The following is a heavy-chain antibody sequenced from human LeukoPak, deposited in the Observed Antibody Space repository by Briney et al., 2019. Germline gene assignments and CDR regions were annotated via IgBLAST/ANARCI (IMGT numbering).Heavy chain of an antibody. CDR3: ARDLST. D-gene: IGHD3-9*01. Sequence: GGSLRFSCAASTFSFSSDSMNWVGQAPGKGLEWISYISGSSNSRFYADSVKGRFTISRDNAKNSLYLQMNGLRAEDTAVYYCARDLSTWGQGTLVTVSS. J-gene: IGHJ4*02. CDR2: ISGSSNSR. V-gene: IGHV3-48*04. CDR1: TFSFSSDS.